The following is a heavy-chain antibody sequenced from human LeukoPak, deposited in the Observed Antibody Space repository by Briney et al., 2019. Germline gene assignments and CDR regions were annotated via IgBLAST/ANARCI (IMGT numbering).Heavy chain of an antibody. D-gene: IGHD4-17*01. V-gene: IGHV1-2*02. CDR2: IDPNSGGT. Sequence: ASVKVSCKAFGYTFTGYYLHWVRQAPGQGLEWMGWIDPNSGGTNYAQTFQGRVTMTRDTSISTAYMELSRLRFDDTAVYYCASGDYGDPPLNYWGQGTLVTVSS. CDR1: GYTFTGYY. J-gene: IGHJ4*02. CDR3: ASGDYGDPPLNY.